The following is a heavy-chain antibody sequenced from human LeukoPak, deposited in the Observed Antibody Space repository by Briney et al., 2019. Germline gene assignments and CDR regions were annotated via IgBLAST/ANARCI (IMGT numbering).Heavy chain of an antibody. CDR2: ISSSSNYI. J-gene: IGHJ6*02. V-gene: IGHV3-21*01. CDR3: AREWELLGYYYYGMDV. CDR1: GFTFSSYS. D-gene: IGHD1-26*01. Sequence: GGSLRLSCAASGFTFSSYSMNWVRQAPGKGLEWVSSISSSSNYIYYADSVKGRFTISRDNAKNSLYLQMNSLRAEDTAVYYCAREWELLGYYYYGMDVWGQGTTVTVSS.